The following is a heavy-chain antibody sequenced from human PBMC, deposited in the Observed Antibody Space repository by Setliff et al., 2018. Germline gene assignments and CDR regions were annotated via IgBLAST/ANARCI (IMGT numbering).Heavy chain of an antibody. V-gene: IGHV3-48*03. J-gene: IGHJ1*01. D-gene: IGHD3-10*01. CDR1: GFTFSNYE. CDR2: INSGGSLI. Sequence: PGGSLRLSCAASGFTFSNYEMNWVRQAPGKGLEWVSYINSGGSLIYYADSVKGRFTISRDNAKSSLYLQMNSLRAEDTALYYCASSSGWIPWVQHWGPGTLVTVSS. CDR3: ASSSGWIPWVQH.